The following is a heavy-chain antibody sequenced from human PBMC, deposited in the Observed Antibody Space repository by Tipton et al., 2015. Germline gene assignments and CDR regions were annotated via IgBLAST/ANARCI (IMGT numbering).Heavy chain of an antibody. CDR2: IYYSGST. V-gene: IGHV4-59*11. D-gene: IGHD3-10*01. Sequence: TLSLTCTVSGDAISSHYWSWIRQPPGKGLEWIGNIYYSGSTNYNPSLKSRVTISVDTSKNQFSLKLSSVTAADTAVFYCARLRQTYGSDSDNWFDPWGQGTLATVSS. CDR1: GDAISSHY. J-gene: IGHJ5*02. CDR3: ARLRQTYGSDSDNWFDP.